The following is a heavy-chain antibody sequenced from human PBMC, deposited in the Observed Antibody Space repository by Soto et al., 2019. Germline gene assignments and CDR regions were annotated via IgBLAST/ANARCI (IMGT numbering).Heavy chain of an antibody. CDR3: AIEEYDYYYGMEV. D-gene: IGHD6-6*01. CDR1: GFTFSTYG. V-gene: IGHV3-30*03. CDR2: ISSDGSNK. Sequence: GGSLRLSCAASGFTFSTYGMHWVRQAPGKGPEWVAVISSDGSNKYYADSVKGRFTIPRDNSKNTLYLQMNSLRAEDTAVYYCAIEEYDYYYGMEVWGQGTTVTVSS. J-gene: IGHJ6*02.